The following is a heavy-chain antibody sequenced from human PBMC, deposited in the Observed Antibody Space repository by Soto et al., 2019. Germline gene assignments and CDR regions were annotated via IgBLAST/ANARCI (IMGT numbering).Heavy chain of an antibody. V-gene: IGHV1-18*01. CDR3: ARGIPVGYCSGGSCYYMDV. J-gene: IGHJ6*03. Sequence: ASVKVSCKASGYTFTSYGISWVRQAPGQGLEWMGWISAYNGNTNYAQKLQGRVTMTTDTSTSTAYMELRSLRSDDTAVYYCARGIPVGYCSGGSCYYMDVWGKGTTVTVSS. CDR2: ISAYNGNT. D-gene: IGHD2-15*01. CDR1: GYTFTSYG.